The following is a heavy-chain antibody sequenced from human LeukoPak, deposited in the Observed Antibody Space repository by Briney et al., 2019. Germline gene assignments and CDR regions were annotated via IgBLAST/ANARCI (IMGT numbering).Heavy chain of an antibody. CDR3: ARGGGLWFGESLIDY. D-gene: IGHD3-10*01. V-gene: IGHV1-69*13. Sequence: SVKVSCKASGGTFSSYAISWARQAPGQGLEWMGGIIPIFGTANYAQKFQGRVTITADESTSTAYMELSSLRSEDTAVYYCARGGGLWFGESLIDYWGQGTLVTVSS. CDR1: GGTFSSYA. J-gene: IGHJ4*02. CDR2: IIPIFGTA.